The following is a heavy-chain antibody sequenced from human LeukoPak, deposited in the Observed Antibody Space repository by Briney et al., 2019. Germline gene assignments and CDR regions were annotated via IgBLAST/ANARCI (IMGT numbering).Heavy chain of an antibody. D-gene: IGHD5-24*01. CDR1: GGSISSSPYY. CDR2: IYYSGST. CDR3: VRHGGGYNSYFDY. J-gene: IGHJ4*02. V-gene: IGHV4-39*01. Sequence: PSETLSLTCTVSGGSISSSPYYWGRLRQPPGKGLEWIGTIYYSGSTYYNPSLKSRLTMSVDTSKNQFSLKLSSVTAADTAVYYCVRHGGGYNSYFDYWGQGTLVTVSS.